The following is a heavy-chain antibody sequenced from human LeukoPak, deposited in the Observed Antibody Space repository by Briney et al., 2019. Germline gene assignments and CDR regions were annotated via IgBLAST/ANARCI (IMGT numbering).Heavy chain of an antibody. Sequence: GRSLRLSCVASGLSFISYTMHWVRQAPGKGLEWVAVMSYDGSHKYLADSVKGRFTISRDNSKNTLYLQMNSLRVEDTAIYYCARDVGGYAFDYWGQGTLVTVSS. CDR1: GLSFISYT. D-gene: IGHD5-12*01. CDR3: ARDVGGYAFDY. CDR2: MSYDGSHK. J-gene: IGHJ4*02. V-gene: IGHV3-30*04.